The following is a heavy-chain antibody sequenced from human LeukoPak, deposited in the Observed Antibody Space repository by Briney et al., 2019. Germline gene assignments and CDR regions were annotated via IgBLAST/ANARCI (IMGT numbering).Heavy chain of an antibody. D-gene: IGHD3-3*01. J-gene: IGHJ6*03. V-gene: IGHV3-30*02. CDR2: IRFDGTSE. CDR3: AKTSLSDPSGHYYYMDV. Sequence: GGSLRLSCVASGFTFNTFGMHWVRQTPGKGLEWVAFIRFDGTSEFYADSVKARFTISRDNSQNTESLQLNNLRIEDTALYYCAKTSLSDPSGHYYYMDVWGKGTTVTVSS. CDR1: GFTFNTFG.